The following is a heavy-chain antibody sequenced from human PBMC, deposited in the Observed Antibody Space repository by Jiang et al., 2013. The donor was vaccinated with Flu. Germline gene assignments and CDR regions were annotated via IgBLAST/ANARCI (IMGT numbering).Heavy chain of an antibody. D-gene: IGHD6-13*01. Sequence: SGNTAYAQKFQGRVTMTRNTSISTAYMELSSLRSEDTAVYYCARRIAAGGTVLGYWGQGTLVTVSS. J-gene: IGHJ4*02. V-gene: IGHV1-8*01. CDR2: SGNT. CDR3: ARRIAAGGTVLGY.